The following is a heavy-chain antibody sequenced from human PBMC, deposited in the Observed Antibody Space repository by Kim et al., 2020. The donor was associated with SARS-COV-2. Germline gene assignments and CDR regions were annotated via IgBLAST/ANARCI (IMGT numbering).Heavy chain of an antibody. J-gene: IGHJ4*02. D-gene: IGHD6-13*01. V-gene: IGHV3-11*06. CDR2: ISSSSSYT. CDR1: GFTFSDYY. CDR3: AIEKKYSSSWYRY. Sequence: GGSLRLSCAASGFTFSDYYMSWIRQAPGKGLEWVSYISSSSSYTNYADSVKGRFTISRDNAKNSLYLQMNSLRVEDTAVYYCAIEKKYSSSWYRYWGQGTLVTVSS.